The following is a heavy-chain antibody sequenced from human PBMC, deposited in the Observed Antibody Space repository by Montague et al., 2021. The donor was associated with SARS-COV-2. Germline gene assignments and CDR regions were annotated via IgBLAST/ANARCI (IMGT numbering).Heavy chain of an antibody. Sequence: CAISGDSVSSDTAAWHWIRQSPSRGLEWLGRTFYRSQWHTDSAAFVRSRISFSGDISKNQFSLHLNSVTPEDTAIYYCARDGDYGGTWYSFLQNWGQGTLVIVSS. J-gene: IGHJ1*01. D-gene: IGHD4-17*01. CDR1: GDSVSSDTAA. V-gene: IGHV6-1*01. CDR2: TFYRSQWHT. CDR3: ARDGDYGGTWYSFLQN.